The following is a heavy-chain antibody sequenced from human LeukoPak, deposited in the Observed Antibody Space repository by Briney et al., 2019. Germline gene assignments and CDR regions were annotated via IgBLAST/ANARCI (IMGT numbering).Heavy chain of an antibody. D-gene: IGHD3-3*01. J-gene: IGHJ4*02. CDR3: ARAVYDFWSGYYPYYFDY. CDR1: GFTFSSYW. CDR2: IKQDGSEK. Sequence: GGSLRLSCAASGFTFSSYWMSWVRQAPGKGLEWVANIKQDGSEKYYVDSVKGRFTISRDNAKNSLYLQMNSLRAEDTAVYYCARAVYDFWSGYYPYYFDYWGQGTLVTVSS. V-gene: IGHV3-7*01.